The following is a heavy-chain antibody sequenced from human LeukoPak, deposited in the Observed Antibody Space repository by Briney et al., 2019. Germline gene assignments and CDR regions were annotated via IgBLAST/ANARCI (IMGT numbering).Heavy chain of an antibody. Sequence: SETLSLTCAVYGGSFSGYYWSWIRQPPGKGLEWIGEINHSGSTNYNPSLKSRVTISVDTSKNQFSLKLSSVTAADTAMYYCARILLGYCSGGSCLNLYYFDYWGQGTLVTVSS. J-gene: IGHJ4*02. V-gene: IGHV4-34*01. CDR1: GGSFSGYY. CDR2: INHSGST. CDR3: ARILLGYCSGGSCLNLYYFDY. D-gene: IGHD2-15*01.